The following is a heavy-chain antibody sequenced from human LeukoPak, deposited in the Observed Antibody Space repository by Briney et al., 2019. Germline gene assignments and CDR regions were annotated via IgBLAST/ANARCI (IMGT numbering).Heavy chain of an antibody. CDR3: ARDTYYYDTSGYYPYYFDY. D-gene: IGHD3-22*01. Sequence: GGSLRLSCAASGFTFSSYSMNWVRQAPGKGLEWVPSISSSSSYIYYADSVKGRFTISRDNAKNSLYLQMNSLRAEDTAVYYCARDTYYYDTSGYYPYYFDYWGQGTLVTVSS. CDR2: ISSSSSYI. V-gene: IGHV3-21*01. J-gene: IGHJ4*02. CDR1: GFTFSSYS.